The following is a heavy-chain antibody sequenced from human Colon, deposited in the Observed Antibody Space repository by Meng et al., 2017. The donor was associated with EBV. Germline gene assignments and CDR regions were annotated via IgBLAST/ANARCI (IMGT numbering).Heavy chain of an antibody. Sequence: QEAAPVLVQPSDTLSLACSVSGDSVATCRYYWSWIRQPPGKGLEWIAYIYYIVGTNYNPSLKSPLTISLDTSKNQFSLKLNSVTAADTAVYYCARVAVGISSFDYWGQGTLVTVSS. CDR3: ARVAVGISSFDY. D-gene: IGHD1-26*01. J-gene: IGHJ4*02. V-gene: IGHV4-61*01. CDR1: GDSVATCRYY. CDR2: IYYIVGT.